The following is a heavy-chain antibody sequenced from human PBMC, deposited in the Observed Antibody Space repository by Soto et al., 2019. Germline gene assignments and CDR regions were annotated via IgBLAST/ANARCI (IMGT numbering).Heavy chain of an antibody. CDR3: AVVGSGYYYETDKYYFDY. D-gene: IGHD3-22*01. CDR1: GYTFTSYY. CDR2: INPSGGST. J-gene: IGHJ4*02. Sequence: QVQLVQSGAEVKKPGASVKVSCKASGYTFTSYYMHWVRQAPGQGLEWMGIINPSGGSTSYAQKFQGRVTKTRDTSTSTVYMELSSLRSEDTAVYYCAVVGSGYYYETDKYYFDYWGQGPLVTFSS. V-gene: IGHV1-46*01.